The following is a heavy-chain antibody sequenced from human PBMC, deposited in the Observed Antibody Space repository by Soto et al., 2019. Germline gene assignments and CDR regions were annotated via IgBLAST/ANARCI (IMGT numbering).Heavy chain of an antibody. Sequence: GGSLRLSCGASGFTFSSYSMNWVRQAPGKGLEWVSYISSSSSTIYYADSVKGRFTISRDNAKNSLYLQMNSLRAEDTAVYYCARHPERIAQIGWFDPWGQGTLVTVSS. V-gene: IGHV3-48*01. J-gene: IGHJ5*02. D-gene: IGHD6-13*01. CDR2: ISSSSSTI. CDR3: ARHPERIAQIGWFDP. CDR1: GFTFSSYS.